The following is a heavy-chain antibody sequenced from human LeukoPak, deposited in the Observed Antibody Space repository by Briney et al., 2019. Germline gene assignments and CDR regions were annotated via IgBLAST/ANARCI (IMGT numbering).Heavy chain of an antibody. CDR3: ARGLYYYEEYFQH. Sequence: GASVKVSCKASGGSFNTYAISWVRQAAGQGVEWMGGSIAVSGKATSAEKFQARAIITADDSTSIVYLELSRPTSEDTAVYYCARGLYYYEEYFQHWGLGTLVTVSS. CDR1: GGSFNTYA. D-gene: IGHD3-22*01. J-gene: IGHJ1*01. CDR2: SIAVSGKA. V-gene: IGHV1-69*13.